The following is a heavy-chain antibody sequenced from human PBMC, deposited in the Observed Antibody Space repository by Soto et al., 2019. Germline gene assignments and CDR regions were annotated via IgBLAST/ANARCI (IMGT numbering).Heavy chain of an antibody. Sequence: PGGSLRLSCAASGFTFSSYARSWVRQAPGKGLEWVSAISGSGGSTYYADSVKGRFTISRDNSKNTLYPQMNSLRAEDTAVYYCAKDLDMGGWFDPWGQGTLVTVSS. J-gene: IGHJ5*02. D-gene: IGHD3-16*01. CDR2: ISGSGGST. V-gene: IGHV3-23*01. CDR1: GFTFSSYA. CDR3: AKDLDMGGWFDP.